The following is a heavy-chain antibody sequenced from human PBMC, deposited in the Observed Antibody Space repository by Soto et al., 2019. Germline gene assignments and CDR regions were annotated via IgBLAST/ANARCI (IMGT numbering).Heavy chain of an antibody. Sequence: PGGSLRLSCASSEVPFSTYSMSWVRQAPGKGLEWVSAISGSGGSTYYADSVKGRFTISRDNSKNTLYVQMNSLRAEDTAVYYCAKASSGWDYWGQGTMVTVPQ. CDR1: EVPFSTYS. D-gene: IGHD6-19*01. V-gene: IGHV3-23*01. CDR2: ISGSGGST. CDR3: AKASSGWDY. J-gene: IGHJ4*02.